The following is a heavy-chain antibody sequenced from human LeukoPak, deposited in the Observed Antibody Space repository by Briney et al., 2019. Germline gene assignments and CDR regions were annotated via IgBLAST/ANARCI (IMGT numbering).Heavy chain of an antibody. D-gene: IGHD5-18*01. V-gene: IGHV3-30*18. CDR3: AKDWSYGSYSPGY. CDR1: GFTFSSYG. Sequence: PGMSLRLSCAASGFTFSSYGMYWVRQAPGKGLEWVAVISDDGSNKYYADSVKGRFTISRDNSKNTLYLQMNSLRAEDTAVYYCAKDWSYGSYSPGYWGQGTLVTVFS. J-gene: IGHJ4*02. CDR2: ISDDGSNK.